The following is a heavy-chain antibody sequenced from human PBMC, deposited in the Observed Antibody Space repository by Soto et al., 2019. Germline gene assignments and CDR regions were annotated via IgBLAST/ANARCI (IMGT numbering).Heavy chain of an antibody. D-gene: IGHD2-15*01. Sequence: SVEVSCKASGGTFSSYSISWVLQAPGQGLEWMGGIIPIFGTANYAQKFQGRVTITADKSTSTAYMELSSLRSEDTAVYYCARDLGYCSGGSCYPLFDYWGQGTLVTVSS. J-gene: IGHJ4*02. CDR1: GGTFSSYS. CDR2: IIPIFGTA. V-gene: IGHV1-69*06. CDR3: ARDLGYCSGGSCYPLFDY.